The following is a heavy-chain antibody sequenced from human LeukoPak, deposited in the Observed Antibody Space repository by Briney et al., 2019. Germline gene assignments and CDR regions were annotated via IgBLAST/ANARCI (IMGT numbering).Heavy chain of an antibody. CDR1: GFTFDDYA. CDR3: ARFSSSWYAMDV. Sequence: GRSLRLSCAASGFTFDDYAMHWVRQAPGKGLEWVSGISWNSGSIGYADSVMGRFTISRDNAKNSLYLQMNSLRAEDTAVYYCARFSSSWYAMDVWGRGTTVTVSS. V-gene: IGHV3-9*01. CDR2: ISWNSGSI. J-gene: IGHJ6*02. D-gene: IGHD6-13*01.